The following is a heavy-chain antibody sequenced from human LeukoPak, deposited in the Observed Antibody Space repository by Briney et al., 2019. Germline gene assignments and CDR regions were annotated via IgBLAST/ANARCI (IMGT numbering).Heavy chain of an antibody. D-gene: IGHD5-24*01. Sequence: GGSLRLSCADSGFTFSTYEMNWVRQAPGKGLEWVSYISSSAGTMYYADSVTGRFTVSRDNAKNSLYLQLNSLRAEDTAVYYCVREGGYNHFDYWGQGTLVTVSS. CDR3: VREGGYNHFDY. CDR2: ISSSAGTM. J-gene: IGHJ4*02. CDR1: GFTFSTYE. V-gene: IGHV3-48*03.